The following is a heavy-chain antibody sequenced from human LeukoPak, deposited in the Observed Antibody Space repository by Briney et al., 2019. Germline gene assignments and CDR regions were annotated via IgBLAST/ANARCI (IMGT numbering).Heavy chain of an antibody. CDR3: TRVEYYDYVWGSYRSFDY. CDR1: GFTFGDYA. V-gene: IGHV3-49*04. J-gene: IGHJ4*02. Sequence: PGRSLRLSCTASGFTFGDYAMSWVRQAPGKGLEWVGFIRSKAYGGTTEYAASVKGRFTISRDDSKSIAYLQMNSLKTEDTAVYYCTRVEYYDYVWGSYRSFDYWGQGTQVTVSS. D-gene: IGHD3-16*02. CDR2: IRSKAYGGTT.